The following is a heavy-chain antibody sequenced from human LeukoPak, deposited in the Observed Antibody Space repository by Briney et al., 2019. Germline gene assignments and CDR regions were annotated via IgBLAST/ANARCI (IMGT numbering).Heavy chain of an antibody. Sequence: GGSLRLSCAASGFTVSSNYMSWVRQAPGKGLEWVSVIYRGGSTYYADSVKGRFTISRDNSKNTLYLQMNSLRAEDTAAYYCARDLERGYFDYQGQGTLVTVSS. CDR3: ARDLERGYFDY. D-gene: IGHD3-10*01. CDR2: IYRGGST. V-gene: IGHV3-53*01. CDR1: GFTVSSNY. J-gene: IGHJ4*02.